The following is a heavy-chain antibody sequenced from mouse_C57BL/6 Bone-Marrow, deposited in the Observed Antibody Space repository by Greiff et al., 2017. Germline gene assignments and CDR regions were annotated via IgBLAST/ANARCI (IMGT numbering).Heavy chain of an antibody. D-gene: IGHD2-4*01. Sequence: EVQGVESGGGLVKPGGSLKLSCAASGFTFSSYAMSWVRQTPEKRLEWVATISDGGSYTYYPDNVKGRFTISRDNAKNNLYLQMSHLKSEDTAMYYGARVRLRRDFDYWGQGTTLTVSS. CDR2: ISDGGSYT. J-gene: IGHJ2*01. CDR1: GFTFSSYA. V-gene: IGHV5-4*01. CDR3: ARVRLRRDFDY.